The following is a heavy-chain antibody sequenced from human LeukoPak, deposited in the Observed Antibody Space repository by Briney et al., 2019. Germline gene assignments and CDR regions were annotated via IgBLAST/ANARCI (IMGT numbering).Heavy chain of an antibody. CDR1: GYSFTSYW. CDR2: TYPGDSDT. J-gene: IGHJ4*02. D-gene: IGHD5-24*01. Sequence: GESLKISCKGSGYSFTSYWIGGVRQMPGKGLEWMGITYPGDSDTRHSPSSQGQVTISADKSISTAYLQWSSLKASDTAMYYCAASRDGYIFDYWGQGTLVTVSS. V-gene: IGHV5-51*01. CDR3: AASRDGYIFDY.